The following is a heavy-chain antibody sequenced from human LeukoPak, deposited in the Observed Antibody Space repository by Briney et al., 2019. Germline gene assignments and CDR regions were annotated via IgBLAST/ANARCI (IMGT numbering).Heavy chain of an antibody. V-gene: IGHV3-30*02. CDR1: GFTLSSYG. CDR3: AKDPRRYCSSTSCSHNPFDI. CDR2: IRYDGSNK. Sequence: GGSLRLSCAASGFTLSSYGMHWVRQAPGKGLEWVAFIRYDGSNKYYADSVKGRFTISRDNSKNTLYLQMNSLRAEDTAVYYCAKDPRRYCSSTSCSHNPFDIWGQGTMVTVSS. J-gene: IGHJ3*02. D-gene: IGHD2-2*01.